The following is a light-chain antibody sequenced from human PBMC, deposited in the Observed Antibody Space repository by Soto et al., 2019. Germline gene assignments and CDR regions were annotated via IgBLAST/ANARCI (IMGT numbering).Light chain of an antibody. CDR3: SSYTSKSSLI. J-gene: IGLJ2*01. CDR2: EVR. CDR1: MRDVGAYNP. V-gene: IGLV2-14*01. Sequence: QSVRTQPASVSGSPGQSITISCAGTMRDVGAYNPVSWYQQHPGRAPQLIIYEVRNRPSGISFRLSGSKSGNPASLTISGLQAEDEADYSCSSYTSKSSLIFGGGTKVTVL.